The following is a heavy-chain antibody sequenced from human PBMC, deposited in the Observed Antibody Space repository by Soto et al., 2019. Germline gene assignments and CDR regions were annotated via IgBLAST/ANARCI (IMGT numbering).Heavy chain of an antibody. J-gene: IGHJ3*02. D-gene: IGHD6-19*01. CDR3: ARAQWLVDAFDI. CDR1: GYTFTSYG. Sequence: GVSVKVSCKASGYTFTSYGISWVRLAPGQGLEWMGWISAYNGNTNYAQKLQGRVTMTTDTSTSTAYMELRSLRSDDTAVYYCARAQWLVDAFDIWGQGTMVTVSS. CDR2: ISAYNGNT. V-gene: IGHV1-18*01.